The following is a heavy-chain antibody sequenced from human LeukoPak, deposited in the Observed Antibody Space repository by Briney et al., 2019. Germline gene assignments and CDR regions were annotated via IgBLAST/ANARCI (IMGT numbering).Heavy chain of an antibody. CDR2: VPRNGAT. Sequence: SETLSLTCAVSGASVSSSSYFWGWIRQAPGEGPEWLVSVPRNGATYYNPSLKSRVTISLYLAKKQFTLTVSSVTVADTALYFCASLNVVSPTAVETWFDSWGQGTLITVSS. CDR1: GASVSSSSYF. J-gene: IGHJ5*01. D-gene: IGHD1-14*01. CDR3: ASLNVVSPTAVETWFDS. V-gene: IGHV4-39*06.